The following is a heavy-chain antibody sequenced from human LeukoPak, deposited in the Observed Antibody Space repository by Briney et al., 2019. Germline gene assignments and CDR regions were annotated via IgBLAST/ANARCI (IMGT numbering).Heavy chain of an antibody. CDR2: TYYSSKWYN. CDR3: ARRRYYRYTGYFDY. V-gene: IGHV6-1*01. D-gene: IGHD3-16*02. CDR1: GDSVSSDSSA. Sequence: SQTLSLTRAISGDSVSSDSSAWNWFRQSPSRGLEWLGRTYYSSKWYNDYAVSVKSRITINPDTSKNQFSLQLNSVIPEDTAVYYCARRRYYRYTGYFDYWGQGTPVTVSS. J-gene: IGHJ4*02.